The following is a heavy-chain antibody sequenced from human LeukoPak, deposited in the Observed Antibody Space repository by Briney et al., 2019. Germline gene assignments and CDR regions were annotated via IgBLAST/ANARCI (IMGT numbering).Heavy chain of an antibody. J-gene: IGHJ6*02. CDR2: IYGGGDT. V-gene: IGHV3-53*01. CDR1: GFTVTDNY. Sequence: GGSLRLSCAASGFTVTDNYMNWVRQSSGKGLEWVSVIYGGGDTNYADSVKGRFIISRDTSKNTVYLQMNSLGAEDTAVYYCAKDGDFGDCSSASCLSGGMDVWGQGTTVTVSS. D-gene: IGHD2-2*01. CDR3: AKDGDFGDCSSASCLSGGMDV.